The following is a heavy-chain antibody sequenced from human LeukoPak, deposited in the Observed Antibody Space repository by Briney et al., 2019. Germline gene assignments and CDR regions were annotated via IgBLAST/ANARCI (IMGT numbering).Heavy chain of an antibody. CDR1: GSTFSGSA. Sequence: GGSLRLSCAASGSTFSGSAMHWVRQASGKGLEWVGRIRSKANSYATAYAASVKGRFTISRDDSKSTAYLQMNSLKTEDTAVYYCTILNYYDSSGNLDYWGQGTLVTVSS. D-gene: IGHD3-22*01. J-gene: IGHJ4*02. V-gene: IGHV3-73*01. CDR3: TILNYYDSSGNLDY. CDR2: IRSKANSYAT.